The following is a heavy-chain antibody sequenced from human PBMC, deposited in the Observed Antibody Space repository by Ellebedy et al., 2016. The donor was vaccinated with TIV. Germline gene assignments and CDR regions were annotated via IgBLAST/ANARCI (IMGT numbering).Heavy chain of an antibody. CDR3: ARRGNYLGDAFDI. CDR1: GFTFSYYS. CDR2: IVGVGSTI. V-gene: IGHV3-48*02. D-gene: IGHD1-26*01. Sequence: GGSLRLXXAASGFTFSYYSMNWVRQAPGKGLEWISYIVGVGSTIYYADSVRGRFTISRDNAMNSLYPQMNTLREEDSAMYYCARRGNYLGDAFDIWGQGTMVTVSS. J-gene: IGHJ3*02.